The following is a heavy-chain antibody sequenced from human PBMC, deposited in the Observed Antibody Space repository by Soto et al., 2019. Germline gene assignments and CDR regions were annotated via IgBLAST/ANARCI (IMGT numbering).Heavy chain of an antibody. CDR2: ISYDGSNK. CDR1: GFTFSSYA. J-gene: IGHJ6*02. D-gene: IGHD2-15*01. CDR3: ARASQSDIVAGMDV. V-gene: IGHV3-30-3*01. Sequence: PGGPLRLSCAASGFTFSSYAMHWVRQAPGKGLEWVAVISYDGSNKYYADSVKGRFTISRDNSKNTLYLQMNSLRAEDTAVYYCARASQSDIVAGMDVWGQGTTVTVS.